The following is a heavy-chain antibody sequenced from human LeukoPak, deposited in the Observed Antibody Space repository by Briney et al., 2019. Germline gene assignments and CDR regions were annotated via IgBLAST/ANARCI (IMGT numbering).Heavy chain of an antibody. Sequence: PSETLSLTCTVSSGSISSYYWGWIRQPPGKGLECLGYVYYSWRANHTTPLKSRVDISVDTSKNQFPLKLSSVTAADTAVYYCARHEKLGQFDYWGQGTLVTVSS. CDR3: ARHEKLGQFDY. D-gene: IGHD3-10*01. J-gene: IGHJ4*02. CDR1: SGSISSYY. CDR2: VYYSWRA. V-gene: IGHV4-59*08.